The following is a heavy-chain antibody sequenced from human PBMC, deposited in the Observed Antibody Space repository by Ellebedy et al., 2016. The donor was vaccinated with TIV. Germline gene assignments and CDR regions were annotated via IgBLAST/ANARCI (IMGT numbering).Heavy chain of an antibody. V-gene: IGHV1-18*01. Sequence: AASVKVSCKASGYTFTSYGISWVRQAPGQGLQWMGWISGYNGNTNYAQKLQGRVTMTTDTSTSTAYMELRSLRSDDTAVYYCARYCNSTTCSNWFDPWGQGTLVTVSS. CDR3: ARYCNSTTCSNWFDP. J-gene: IGHJ5*02. CDR1: GYTFTSYG. CDR2: ISGYNGNT. D-gene: IGHD2-2*01.